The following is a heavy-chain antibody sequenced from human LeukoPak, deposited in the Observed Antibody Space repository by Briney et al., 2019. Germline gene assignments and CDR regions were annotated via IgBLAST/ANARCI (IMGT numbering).Heavy chain of an antibody. CDR2: IYYSGST. CDR3: ARVGWASNHAFDI. V-gene: IGHV4-59*01. D-gene: IGHD6-19*01. Sequence: PSETLSLTCTVSGRSSSSYYWSWIRQPPGKGLEWIGYIYYSGSTNYNPSLKSRVTISVDTSKNQFSLKLSSVTAADTAVYYCARVGWASNHAFDIWGQGTMVTVSS. CDR1: GRSSSSYY. J-gene: IGHJ3*02.